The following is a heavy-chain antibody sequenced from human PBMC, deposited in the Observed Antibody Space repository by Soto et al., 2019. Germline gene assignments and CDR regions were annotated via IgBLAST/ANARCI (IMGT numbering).Heavy chain of an antibody. CDR1: GGSFSGYY. D-gene: IGHD3-9*01. CDR3: ARDTVRYFDWLLSSGWFDP. V-gene: IGHV4-34*01. CDR2: INHSGST. J-gene: IGHJ5*02. Sequence: SETLSLTCAVYGGSFSGYYWSWIRQPPGKGLERIGEINHSGSTNYNPSLKSRVTISVDTSKNQFSLKLSSVTAADTAVYYCARDTVRYFDWLLSSGWFDPWGQGTLVTVSS.